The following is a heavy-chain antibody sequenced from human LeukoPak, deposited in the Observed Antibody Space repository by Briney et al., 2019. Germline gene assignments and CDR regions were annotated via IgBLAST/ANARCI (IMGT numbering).Heavy chain of an antibody. V-gene: IGHV1-8*03. CDR2: VKPNSGNT. Sequence: ASVKVSRKASGYTFTSYDINWVRQATGQGLEWMGWVKPNSGNTAYAQKFQGRVTITRDTSISTAYMELTSLRSEDTAVYYCARNYRGFSYRGQGTLVTVSS. J-gene: IGHJ4*02. CDR3: ARNYRGFSY. D-gene: IGHD4-11*01. CDR1: GYTFTSYD.